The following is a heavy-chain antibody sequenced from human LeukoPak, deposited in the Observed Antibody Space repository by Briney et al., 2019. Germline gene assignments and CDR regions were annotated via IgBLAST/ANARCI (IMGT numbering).Heavy chain of an antibody. Sequence: SETLSLTCTVSGGSISSYYWSWIRQPPGKGLEWIGYIYDSGSTNYNPSLKSRVTISVDTSKNQFSLKLSSVTAADTAVYYCARVHSRGWTSDAFDIWGQGTMVTVSS. CDR1: GGSISSYY. CDR3: ARVHSRGWTSDAFDI. V-gene: IGHV4-59*01. CDR2: IYDSGST. D-gene: IGHD6-19*01. J-gene: IGHJ3*02.